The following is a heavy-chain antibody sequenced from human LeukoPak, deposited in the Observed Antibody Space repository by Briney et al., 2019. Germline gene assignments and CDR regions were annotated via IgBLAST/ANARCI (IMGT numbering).Heavy chain of an antibody. J-gene: IGHJ4*02. CDR3: TRPGITGTTYGVDY. V-gene: IGHV3-73*01. CDR1: GFTFSGSA. D-gene: IGHD1-7*01. Sequence: GGSLRLSCAASGFTFSGSAMHWARQASGKGLEWVGHIRSKANSYATAYAASVKGRFTISRDDSKNTAYLQMNSLKTEDTAVYYCTRPGITGTTYGVDYWGQGTLVTVSS. CDR2: IRSKANSYAT.